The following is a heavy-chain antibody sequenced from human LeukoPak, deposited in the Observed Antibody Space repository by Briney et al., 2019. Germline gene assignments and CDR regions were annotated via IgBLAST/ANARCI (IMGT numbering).Heavy chain of an antibody. CDR3: ARVVTYYGSGSYSDY. Sequence: ASVKVSCKTSGYTFTSYGISWVRQAPGQGLEWMGWISAFNGNTNYAQKLQGRVTMTTDTSTSTAYMELRSLRSDDTAVYYCARVVTYYGSGSYSDYWGQGTLVTVSS. J-gene: IGHJ4*02. D-gene: IGHD3-10*01. V-gene: IGHV1-18*01. CDR1: GYTFTSYG. CDR2: ISAFNGNT.